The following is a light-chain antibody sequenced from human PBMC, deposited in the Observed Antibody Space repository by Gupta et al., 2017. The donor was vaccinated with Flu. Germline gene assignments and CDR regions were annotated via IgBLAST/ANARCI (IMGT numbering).Light chain of an antibody. CDR2: EDN. J-gene: IGLJ2*01. CDR3: YSKARSDNLV. Sequence: SYELTQPPSVSVSPGQTARITCSGDASPKNYAFWYQQKSGQAPVLVIYEDNKRPSGIPERFSGSKSGNTAALTLSGAQVEDEADYYCYSKARSDNLVFGGGTKLTVL. CDR1: ASPKNY. V-gene: IGLV3-10*01.